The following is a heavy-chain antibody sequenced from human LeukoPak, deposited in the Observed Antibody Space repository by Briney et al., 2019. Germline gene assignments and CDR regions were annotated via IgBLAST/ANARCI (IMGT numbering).Heavy chain of an antibody. CDR3: ARRASRENYFDY. CDR2: IYYSGST. CDR1: GGSISSSSYY. J-gene: IGHJ4*02. V-gene: IGHV4-39*07. D-gene: IGHD5-24*01. Sequence: SETLSLTCTVSGGSISSSSYYWGWIRQPPGKGLEWIGSIYYSGSTYYNPSLKSRVTISVDTSKNELSLKLSSVTAADTAVYYCARRASRENYFDYWGQGTLVTVSS.